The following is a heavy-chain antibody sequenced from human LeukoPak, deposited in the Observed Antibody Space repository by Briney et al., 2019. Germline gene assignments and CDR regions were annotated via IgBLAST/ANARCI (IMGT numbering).Heavy chain of an antibody. Sequence: TGGSLRLSCAASGFTFNNNGMSWVRQAPGKGLEWVSVISASGGSTYYADSVKGRFTISRDNSKNILYLQINSLRAEDTAVYYCAIYQLPLYYFDYWGQGTLVTVSS. J-gene: IGHJ4*02. D-gene: IGHD2-2*01. CDR3: AIYQLPLYYFDY. CDR1: GFTFNNNG. CDR2: ISASGGST. V-gene: IGHV3-23*01.